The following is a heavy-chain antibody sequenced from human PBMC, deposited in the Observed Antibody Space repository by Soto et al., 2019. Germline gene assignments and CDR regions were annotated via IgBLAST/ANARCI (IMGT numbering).Heavy chain of an antibody. V-gene: IGHV3-21*01. CDR1: GFTFTRYS. Sequence: PGGSLRLSCAASGFTFTRYSMNWVRQAPGKGLEWVSYISSTTNYIYYADSMKGRFTVSRDNAKNSVYLEMNSLSAEDTAVYYCARESEDLTSNFDYWGQGTLVTVSS. CDR2: ISSTTNYI. CDR3: ARESEDLTSNFDY. J-gene: IGHJ4*02.